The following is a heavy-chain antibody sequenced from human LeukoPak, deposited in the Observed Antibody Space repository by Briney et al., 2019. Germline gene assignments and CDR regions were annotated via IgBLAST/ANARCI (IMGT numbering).Heavy chain of an antibody. CDR1: GFTFSSYS. J-gene: IGHJ4*02. D-gene: IGHD3-22*01. CDR3: ARGRYYDSSDSRDY. Sequence: PGGSLRLSCAVSGFTFSSYSMNWVRQAPGKGLEWVSSISSSSYIYYADSVKGRFTISRDNAKNSLYLQTNSLRAEDTAVNYCARGRYYDSSDSRDYWGQGTLVTVSS. V-gene: IGHV3-21*01. CDR2: ISSSSYI.